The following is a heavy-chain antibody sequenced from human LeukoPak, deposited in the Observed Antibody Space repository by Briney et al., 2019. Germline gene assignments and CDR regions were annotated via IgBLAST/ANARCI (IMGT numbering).Heavy chain of an antibody. J-gene: IGHJ5*02. CDR2: ISGSGGST. CDR3: ARHTDSSSWYGARTPDNWFDP. V-gene: IGHV3-23*01. Sequence: GGSLTLSCAVSGFTFSSYAMSWVRQAPGKGLEWVSAISGSGGSTYYADSVKGRFTISRDNSKNTLYLQMNSLRAEDTAVYYCARHTDSSSWYGARTPDNWFDPWGQGTLVTVSS. D-gene: IGHD6-13*01. CDR1: GFTFSSYA.